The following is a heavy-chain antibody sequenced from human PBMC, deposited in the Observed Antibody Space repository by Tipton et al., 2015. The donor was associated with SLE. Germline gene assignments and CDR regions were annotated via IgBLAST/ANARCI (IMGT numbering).Heavy chain of an antibody. V-gene: IGHV4-34*01. CDR3: ARGISYYGMDV. Sequence: TLSLTCAVYGGSFSGYYWSWIRQPPGKGLEWIGEINHSGSTNYNPSLKSRVTISVDTSRNQFSLKLSSVNAADTAVYYCARGISYYGMDVWGQGTTVTVSS. CDR2: INHSGST. J-gene: IGHJ6*02. CDR1: GGSFSGYY.